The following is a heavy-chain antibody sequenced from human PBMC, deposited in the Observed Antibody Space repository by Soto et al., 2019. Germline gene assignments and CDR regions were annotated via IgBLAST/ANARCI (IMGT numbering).Heavy chain of an antibody. D-gene: IGHD6-13*01. CDR3: AREPEGIAAALDD. Sequence: RGSLRLSCAASGFTFRTYGMNWVRRAPGGGLEWVASISSSGSFIYYADSVKGRFTISRDDAEKSLYLEMNSLRAEDTALYYCAREPEGIAAALDDWGRGTLVTVSS. CDR2: ISSSGSFI. CDR1: GFTFRTYG. J-gene: IGHJ4*02. V-gene: IGHV3-21*01.